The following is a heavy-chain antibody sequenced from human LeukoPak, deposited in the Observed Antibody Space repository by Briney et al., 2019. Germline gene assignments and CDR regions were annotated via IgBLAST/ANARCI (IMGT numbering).Heavy chain of an antibody. J-gene: IGHJ4*02. D-gene: IGHD2-15*01. V-gene: IGHV4-61*02. CDR3: VGGRY. CDR2: IYTSGST. Sequence: SETLSLTCTVSGGSISSGSYYWSWIRQPAGKGLEWIGRIYTSGSTNYNPSLKSRVTISVDTSKNQFSLELSSVTAADTAVYYCVGGRYWGQGTLVTVSS. CDR1: GGSISSGSYY.